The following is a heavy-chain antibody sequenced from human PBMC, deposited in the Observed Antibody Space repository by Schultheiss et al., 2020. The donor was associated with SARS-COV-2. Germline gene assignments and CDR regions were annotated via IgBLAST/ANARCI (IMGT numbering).Heavy chain of an antibody. CDR2: INHSGST. V-gene: IGHV4-34*01. J-gene: IGHJ3*02. D-gene: IGHD2/OR15-2a*01. CDR1: GGSISSYY. Sequence: SETLSLTCTVSGGSISSYYWSWIRQPPGKGLEWIGEINHSGSTNYNPSLKSRVTMSVDTSKNQFSLKLSSVTAADTAVYYCARAIAPAPAFDIWGQGTMVTVSS. CDR3: ARAIAPAPAFDI.